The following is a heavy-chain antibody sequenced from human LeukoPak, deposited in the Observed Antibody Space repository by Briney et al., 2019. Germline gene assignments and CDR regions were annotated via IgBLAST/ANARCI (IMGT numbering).Heavy chain of an antibody. Sequence: GGSLRLSCAASGFTFSSYSMNWVRQAPGKGLEWVSYISSSSSTIYYADSVKGRFTISRDNAKNSLYLQVNSLRAEDTAVYYCAKDPYYYGSGSYVGDWGQGTLVTVSS. D-gene: IGHD3-10*01. J-gene: IGHJ4*02. CDR3: AKDPYYYGSGSYVGD. CDR1: GFTFSSYS. V-gene: IGHV3-48*01. CDR2: ISSSSSTI.